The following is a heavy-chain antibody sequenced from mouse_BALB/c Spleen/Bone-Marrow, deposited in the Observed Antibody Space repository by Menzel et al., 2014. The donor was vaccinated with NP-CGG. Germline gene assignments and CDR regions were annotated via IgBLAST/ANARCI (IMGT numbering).Heavy chain of an antibody. D-gene: IGHD2-3*01. CDR3: ARRDGGPMDY. V-gene: IGHV5-6*01. J-gene: IGHJ4*01. Sequence: EVQLVESGGDLVKPGGSLKLSCAASGFTFSSYGMSWVRQTPDKRLEWVATISSGGSYIYYPDSVKGRFTISRDNAKNTLYLQMSSLKSEDTAMYYCARRDGGPMDYWGQGTSVTASS. CDR2: ISSGGSYI. CDR1: GFTFSSYG.